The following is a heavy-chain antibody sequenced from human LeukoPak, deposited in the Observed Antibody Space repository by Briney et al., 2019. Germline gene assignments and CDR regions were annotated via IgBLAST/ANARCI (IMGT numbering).Heavy chain of an antibody. V-gene: IGHV3-21*01. J-gene: IGHJ4*02. CDR1: GFTFSTSN. CDR3: ARDTGALDS. Sequence: PGGSLRLSCAASGFTFSTSNMNWVRQAPGKGLEWVSSITIGSSYIDYADSVKGRFTISRDNAKNSLYLQMNSLRAEDTAVYFCARDTGALDSWGQGTLVTVPS. CDR2: ITIGSSYI. D-gene: IGHD2-8*02.